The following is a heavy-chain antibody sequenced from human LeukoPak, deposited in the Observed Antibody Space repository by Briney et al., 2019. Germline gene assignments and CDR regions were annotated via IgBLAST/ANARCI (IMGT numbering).Heavy chain of an antibody. CDR3: ARQSTIAAARIDP. CDR2: INHSGSA. D-gene: IGHD6-25*01. CDR1: GGSFSNYY. V-gene: IGHV4-34*01. Sequence: PSETLSLTCAVYGGSFSNYYWSWIRQPPGKGLEWIGEINHSGSAYYSPSLKSRVTVSIDTSKNQFSLKLNSVTAADTAVYYCARQSTIAAARIDPWGQGTLVTVSS. J-gene: IGHJ5*02.